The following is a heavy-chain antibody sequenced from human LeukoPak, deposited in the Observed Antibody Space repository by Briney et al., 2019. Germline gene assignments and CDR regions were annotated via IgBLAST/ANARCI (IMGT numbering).Heavy chain of an antibody. CDR2: ISSSSSYI. Sequence: GGSLRLSCAASGFTFSSYSMNWVRQAPGKGLEWVSSISSSSSYIYYADSVKGRFTISRDNAKNSLYLQMNSLRAEDTAVYYCARDHSYGGHYFDYWGQGTLVTVSS. CDR1: GFTFSSYS. CDR3: ARDHSYGGHYFDY. D-gene: IGHD5-18*01. V-gene: IGHV3-21*01. J-gene: IGHJ4*02.